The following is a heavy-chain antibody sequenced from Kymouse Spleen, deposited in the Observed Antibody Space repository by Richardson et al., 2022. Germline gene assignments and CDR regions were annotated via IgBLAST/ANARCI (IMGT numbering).Heavy chain of an antibody. CDR2: ISWNSGSI. D-gene: IGHD5-18,IGHD5-18*01. J-gene: IGHJ4*02. CDR3: AKDSGGYSYGLDY. Sequence: EVQLVESGGGLVQPGRSLRLSCAASGFTFDDYAMHWVRQAPGKGLEWVSGISWNSGSIGYADSVKGRFTISRDNAKNSLYLQMNSLRAEDTALYYCAKDSGGYSYGLDYWGQGTLVTVSS. CDR1: GFTFDDYA. V-gene: IGHV3-9*01.